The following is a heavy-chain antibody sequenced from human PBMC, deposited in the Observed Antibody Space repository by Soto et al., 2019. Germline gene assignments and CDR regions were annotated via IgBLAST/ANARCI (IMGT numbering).Heavy chain of an antibody. Sequence: QVQLVQSGAEVKKPGSSVKVSCKASGGTFSSYTISWVRQPPGEGLEWMGRLIPLLDIANYAQKCQGRVTITXXKXTXXDNMELSSLRSEDTAVYYCARFIAVAGPGRPHFDYWGQGTLVTVSS. J-gene: IGHJ4*02. CDR3: ARFIAVAGPGRPHFDY. V-gene: IGHV1-69*02. CDR1: GGTFSSYT. CDR2: LIPLLDIA. D-gene: IGHD6-19*01.